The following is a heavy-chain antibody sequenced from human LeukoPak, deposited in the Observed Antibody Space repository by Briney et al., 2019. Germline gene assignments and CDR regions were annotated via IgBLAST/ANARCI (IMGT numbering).Heavy chain of an antibody. Sequence: PSETLSLTCTVSGGSVSSGSYYWSWIRQPPGKGLEWIGYIYYSGSTNYNPSLKSRVTISVDTSKNQFSLKLSSVTAADTAVYYCARDCSSTSCYSYYGMDVWGQGTPVTVSS. J-gene: IGHJ6*02. CDR2: IYYSGST. D-gene: IGHD2-2*01. V-gene: IGHV4-61*01. CDR3: ARDCSSTSCYSYYGMDV. CDR1: GGSVSSGSYY.